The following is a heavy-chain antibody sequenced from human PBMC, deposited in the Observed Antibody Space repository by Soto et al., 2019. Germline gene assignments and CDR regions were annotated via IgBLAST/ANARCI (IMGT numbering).Heavy chain of an antibody. V-gene: IGHV1-18*01. J-gene: IGHJ5*02. CDR2: ISAYNGNT. D-gene: IGHD3-22*01. CDR3: ARDSAPDYYDSSGYASWNWFDP. Sequence: ASVKVSCKASGYTFTSYGISWVRQAPGHGLEWMGWISAYNGNTNYAQKLQGRVTMTTETSTSTAYMGLRSLRSDDTAVYYCARDSAPDYYDSSGYASWNWFDPWGQGTLVTVSS. CDR1: GYTFTSYG.